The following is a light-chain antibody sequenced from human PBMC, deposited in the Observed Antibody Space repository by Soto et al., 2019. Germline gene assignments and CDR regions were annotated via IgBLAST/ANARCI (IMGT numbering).Light chain of an antibody. CDR3: LQDYNYPRT. CDR1: QGIRTD. CDR2: AAS. J-gene: IGKJ2*01. V-gene: IGKV1-6*01. Sequence: AIQMTQSPSSLSASVGDRVTITCRASQGIRTDLGWYQQKPGKAPKLLIYAASSLQSGVPSRFSGSGSGTDFTLTISSLQPEDFATYYCLQDYNYPRTFGQGTKLEIK.